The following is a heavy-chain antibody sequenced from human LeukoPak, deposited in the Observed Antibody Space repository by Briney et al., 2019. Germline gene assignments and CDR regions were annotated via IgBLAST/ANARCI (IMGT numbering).Heavy chain of an antibody. CDR3: ARDFEIGPDYSDTSGFDY. Sequence: PSETLSLTCTVSGYSISSGYYWGWIRQPPGKGLEWIGSIYHSGSTYYNPSLKRRVTISVDTSKNQFSLKLSSVTAADTAVYYCARDFEIGPDYSDTSGFDYWGQGTLVTVSS. CDR2: IYHSGST. V-gene: IGHV4-38-2*02. D-gene: IGHD3-22*01. CDR1: GYSISSGYY. J-gene: IGHJ4*02.